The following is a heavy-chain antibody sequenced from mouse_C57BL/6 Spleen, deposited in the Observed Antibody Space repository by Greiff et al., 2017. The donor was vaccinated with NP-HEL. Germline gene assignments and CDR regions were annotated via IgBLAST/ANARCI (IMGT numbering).Heavy chain of an antibody. Sequence: VQLQQSGAELVRPGASVKLSCKASGYTFTDYYINWVKQRPGQGLEWIARIYPGSGNTYYNEKFKGKATLTAEKSSSTADMQLSSLTSEDSAVYFCARAYDDYFDYWGQGTTLTVSS. J-gene: IGHJ2*01. CDR1: GYTFTDYY. CDR3: ARAYDDYFDY. D-gene: IGHD2-12*01. V-gene: IGHV1-76*01. CDR2: IYPGSGNT.